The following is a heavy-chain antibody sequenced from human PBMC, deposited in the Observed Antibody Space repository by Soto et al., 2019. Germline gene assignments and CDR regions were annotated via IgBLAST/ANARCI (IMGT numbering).Heavy chain of an antibody. CDR3: ASKGFGELLYFDY. CDR1: GFTFSSYA. D-gene: IGHD3-10*01. CDR2: ISYDGSNK. J-gene: IGHJ4*02. Sequence: GGSLRLSCAASGFTFSSYAMHWVRQAPCKGLEWVAVISYDGSNKYYADSVKGRFTISRDNSKNTLYLQMNSLRAEDTAVYYCASKGFGELLYFDYWGQGTLVTVSS. V-gene: IGHV3-30-3*01.